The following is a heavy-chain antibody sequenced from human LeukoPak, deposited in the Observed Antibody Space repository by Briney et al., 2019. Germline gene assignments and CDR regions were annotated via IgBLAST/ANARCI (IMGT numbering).Heavy chain of an antibody. D-gene: IGHD4-17*01. J-gene: IGHJ6*03. V-gene: IGHV4-34*01. Sequence: RSSETLSLTCAVYGGSFSGYYWSWIRQPPGKGLEWIGEINHSGSTNYNPSLKSRVTISVDTSKNQFSLKLTSVTAADTAVYYCARHYDYGVLGNYYYYMDVWGKGTTVTISS. CDR2: INHSGST. CDR3: ARHYDYGVLGNYYYYMDV. CDR1: GGSFSGYY.